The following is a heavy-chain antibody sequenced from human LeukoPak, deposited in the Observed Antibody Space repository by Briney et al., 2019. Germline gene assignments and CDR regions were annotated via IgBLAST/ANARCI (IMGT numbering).Heavy chain of an antibody. J-gene: IGHJ3*02. CDR1: GFTFSSYS. Sequence: GGSLRLSCAASGFTFSSYSMNWVRQPPGKGLEWVSYISSSSSTIYYADSVKGRFTISRDNAKNSLYLQMNSLRAEDTAVYYCARAPGGVDAFDIWGQGTMVTVSS. D-gene: IGHD1-14*01. V-gene: IGHV3-48*04. CDR2: ISSSSSTI. CDR3: ARAPGGVDAFDI.